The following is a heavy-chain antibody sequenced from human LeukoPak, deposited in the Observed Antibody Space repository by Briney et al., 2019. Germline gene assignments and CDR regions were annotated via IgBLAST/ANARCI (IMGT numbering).Heavy chain of an antibody. D-gene: IGHD6-6*01. CDR3: ARIGYSSSSFDY. V-gene: IGHV3-7*01. CDR2: IKQDGSEK. J-gene: IGHJ4*02. Sequence: SGGSLRLSCAASGFTFSNYWMSWVRQAPGKGLEWVANIKQDGSEKDFVDSLKGRFTISRDNAKNSLYLQMNSLRAEDTAVYYCARIGYSSSSFDYWGQGTLVTVSP. CDR1: GFTFSNYW.